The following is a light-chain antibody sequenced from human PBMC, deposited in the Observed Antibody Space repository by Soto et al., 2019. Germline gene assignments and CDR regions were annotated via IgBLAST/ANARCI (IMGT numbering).Light chain of an antibody. Sequence: EIVMTQSPATLYVSPGERATLSCRASQSVSSNLAWYQQKPGQAPRLLIYGASTRATGIPARFSGSGSGTEFTLTISSLQSEDFAVYYCQQYNNWPFFGQGTRLEI. CDR2: GAS. CDR3: QQYNNWPF. V-gene: IGKV3-15*01. CDR1: QSVSSN. J-gene: IGKJ5*01.